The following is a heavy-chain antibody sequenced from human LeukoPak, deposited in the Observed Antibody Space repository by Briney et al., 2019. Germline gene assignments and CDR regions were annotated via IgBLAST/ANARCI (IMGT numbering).Heavy chain of an antibody. Sequence: PGGSLRLSCAASGFTFSDYYMTWIRQAPGKGLEWVSYISSTPSYTNYADSVKGRFTIPRDNAKNSLYLQMNSLRVEDTAVYYCARGGGRVRLSYWGQGTLVTVSS. CDR3: ARGGGRVRLSY. J-gene: IGHJ4*02. CDR1: GFTFSDYY. D-gene: IGHD4-23*01. CDR2: ISSTPSYT. V-gene: IGHV3-11*06.